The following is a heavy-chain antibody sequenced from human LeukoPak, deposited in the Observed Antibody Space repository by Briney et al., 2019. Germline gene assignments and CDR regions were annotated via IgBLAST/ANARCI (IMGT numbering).Heavy chain of an antibody. V-gene: IGHV4-30-4*08. D-gene: IGHD4-17*01. CDR3: AREALRPSRWFDP. CDR1: GGSFSSGGYY. Sequence: SETLSLTCTVSGGSFSSGGYYWSWIRQHPGKGLEWIGYIYYSGSTYYNPSLKSRVTISVDTSNNQFSLKLSSVTAADTAVYYCAREALRPSRWFDPWGQGTLVTVSS. J-gene: IGHJ5*02. CDR2: IYYSGST.